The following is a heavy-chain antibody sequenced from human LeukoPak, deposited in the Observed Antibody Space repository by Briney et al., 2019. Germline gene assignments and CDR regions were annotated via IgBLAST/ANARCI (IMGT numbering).Heavy chain of an antibody. CDR2: IIPDTGDT. V-gene: IGHV1-2*02. CDR1: GYTFTAYY. D-gene: IGHD3-10*01. CDR3: ARGGTMIRGPFDP. J-gene: IGHJ5*02. Sequence: ASVKVSCKASGYTFTAYYVHWVRQAPGQGLEWMGWIIPDTGDTKYAQKFQGRVTMTRDTSISTAYMDLSRLTSDDTAMYYCARGGTMIRGPFDPWGRGTLVTVSS.